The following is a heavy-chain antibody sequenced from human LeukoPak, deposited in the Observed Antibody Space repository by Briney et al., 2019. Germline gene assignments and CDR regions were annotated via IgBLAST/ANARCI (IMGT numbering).Heavy chain of an antibody. J-gene: IGHJ4*02. Sequence: GGSLRLSCAASGFTFSGYAMSWVRQAPGKGLEWVSTISGSGGSTYYADSVKGLFTIYRDNSKNTVYLQMKSPRAEDTAVYYCAKDGGAVALDYWGQGTLVTVSS. CDR2: ISGSGGST. V-gene: IGHV3-23*01. D-gene: IGHD6-19*01. CDR3: AKDGGAVALDY. CDR1: GFTFSGYA.